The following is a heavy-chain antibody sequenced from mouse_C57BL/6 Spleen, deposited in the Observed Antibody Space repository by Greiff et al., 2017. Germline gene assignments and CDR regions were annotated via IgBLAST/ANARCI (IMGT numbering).Heavy chain of an antibody. CDR3: ARSYDSLFDY. J-gene: IGHJ2*01. Sequence: VQLQQPGAELVMPGASVKLSCKASGYTFTSYWMHWVKQRPGQGLEWIGEIDPSDSYTNYNQKFKGKSTLTVDKSSSTAYMQLSSLTSEDSAVYYCARSYDSLFDYWGQGTTLTVSS. CDR2: IDPSDSYT. CDR1: GYTFTSYW. V-gene: IGHV1-69*01. D-gene: IGHD2-4*01.